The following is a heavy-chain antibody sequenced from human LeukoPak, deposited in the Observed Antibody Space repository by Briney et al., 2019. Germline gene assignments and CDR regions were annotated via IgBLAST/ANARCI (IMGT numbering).Heavy chain of an antibody. CDR2: IFYSGST. Sequence: SETLSLTCGVYGGSFSGYYWSWIRQPPGKGLEWVGYIFYSGSTNYNPSLKSRVTISVDTSKNQFSLKLSSVTAADTAVYYCARHEDSTNPYWFDPWGQGTLVTVSS. D-gene: IGHD2-21*01. CDR1: GGSFSGYY. CDR3: ARHEDSTNPYWFDP. V-gene: IGHV4-59*08. J-gene: IGHJ5*02.